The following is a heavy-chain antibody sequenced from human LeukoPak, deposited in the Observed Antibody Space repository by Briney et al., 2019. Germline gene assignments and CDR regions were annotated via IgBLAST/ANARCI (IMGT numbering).Heavy chain of an antibody. CDR2: ISGFSSAI. CDR3: ARVDYYDSSGYYDDAFDI. CDR1: GFTFGDYS. D-gene: IGHD3-22*01. V-gene: IGHV3-48*01. J-gene: IGHJ3*02. Sequence: GGSLRLSCAASGFTFGDYSMNWVRQAPGKGPEWVSYISGFSSAIYYADSVKGRFTISRDNSKNTLYLQMNSLRAEDTAVYYCARVDYYDSSGYYDDAFDIWGQGTMVTVSS.